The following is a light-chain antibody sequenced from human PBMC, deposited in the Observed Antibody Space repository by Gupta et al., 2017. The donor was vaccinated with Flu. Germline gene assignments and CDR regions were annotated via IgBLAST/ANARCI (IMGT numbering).Light chain of an antibody. V-gene: IGKV3-15*01. J-gene: IGKJ5*01. CDR2: GAS. Sequence: EVVMTQHPPTLSVSPGERVTLSCRASQTVSSNLAWYQQKPGQAPRLLIYGASTRATGIPARFSGSGSGTEFILTISSLQSEDFAVYYCQQYDDWPPLTFGQGTRLEI. CDR1: QTVSSN. CDR3: QQYDDWPPLT.